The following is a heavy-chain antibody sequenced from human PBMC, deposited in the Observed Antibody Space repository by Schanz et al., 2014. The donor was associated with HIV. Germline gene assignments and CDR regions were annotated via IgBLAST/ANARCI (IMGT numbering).Heavy chain of an antibody. CDR1: GFIFSDYG. V-gene: IGHV3-23*04. CDR3: AKPEYDSSGNSQTHFDY. Sequence: VQLVESGGGVVQPGRSLKVSCVVSGFIFSDYGIHWVRQAPGKGLEWVSSISESGGRTYYADPVNGRFTISRDNSKNTLSLQMTALRTEDTAIYYCAKPEYDSSGNSQTHFDYWGQGTLVSVSS. J-gene: IGHJ4*02. CDR2: ISESGGRT. D-gene: IGHD3-22*01.